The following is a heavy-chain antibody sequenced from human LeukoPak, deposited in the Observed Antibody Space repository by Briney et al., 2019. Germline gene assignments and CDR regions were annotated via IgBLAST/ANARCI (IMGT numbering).Heavy chain of an antibody. V-gene: IGHV4-34*01. Sequence: PSETLSLTCAVSGGSFSGYYWSWIRQPPGKGLEWIGEVNPSGSTNYNPSLKSRVTLSVDTSKNQFSLKLSSVTAADTAVYYCARCQRPVRGVIKYYGMDVWGQGTTVTVSS. J-gene: IGHJ6*02. D-gene: IGHD3-10*01. CDR1: GGSFSGYY. CDR2: VNPSGST. CDR3: ARCQRPVRGVIKYYGMDV.